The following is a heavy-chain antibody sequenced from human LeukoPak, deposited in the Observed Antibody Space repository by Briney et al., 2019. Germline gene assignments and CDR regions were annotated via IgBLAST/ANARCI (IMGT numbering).Heavy chain of an antibody. CDR1: GDSISNRNC. Sequence: SETLSLTCTVSGDSISNRNCWTWVRQPPGKGLERIGEIYHNGATNYKPSLKSRVTMSLDKSKNQFSLKLNSVTAADTAVYYCVRNAGNSDYDSWGQGTLVTVSS. CDR3: VRNAGNSDYDS. J-gene: IGHJ4*02. CDR2: IYHNGAT. V-gene: IGHV4-4*02. D-gene: IGHD4-23*01.